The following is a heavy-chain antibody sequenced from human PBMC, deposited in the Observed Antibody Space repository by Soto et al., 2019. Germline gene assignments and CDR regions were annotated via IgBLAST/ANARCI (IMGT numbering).Heavy chain of an antibody. V-gene: IGHV4-30-4*01. CDR2: IYYSGST. CDR1: GGSISSGDYY. Sequence: PSETLSLTCTVSGGSISSGDYYWSWIRQPPGKGLEWIGYIYYSGSTYYNPSLKSRVTISVDTSKNQFSLKLSSVTAADTAVYYCARDLTYGGFDPWGQGTLVTVSS. J-gene: IGHJ5*02. CDR3: ARDLTYGGFDP. D-gene: IGHD4-17*01.